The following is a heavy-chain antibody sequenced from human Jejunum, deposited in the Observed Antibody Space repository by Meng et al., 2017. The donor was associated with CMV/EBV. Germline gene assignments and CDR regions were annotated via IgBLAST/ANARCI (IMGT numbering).Heavy chain of an antibody. J-gene: IGHJ4*02. V-gene: IGHV3-21*01. CDR3: ARGGYSGNFDY. D-gene: IGHD1-26*01. CDR2: VSSSSCYI. Sequence: AASGFTFSSYRLIWVRRAPGTGLEWVSSVSSSSCYIYYADSVKGRFTISRDNAQNSLYLQMNSLRAEDTAVYYCARGGYSGNFDYWGQGTRVTVSS. CDR1: GFTFSSYR.